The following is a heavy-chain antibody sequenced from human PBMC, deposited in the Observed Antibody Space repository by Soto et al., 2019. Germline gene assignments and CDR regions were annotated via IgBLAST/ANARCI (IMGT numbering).Heavy chain of an antibody. CDR3: ARGEDYDILNGYYKEYAHYDY. CDR2: IWYDGSND. CDR1: GFTFSTYG. V-gene: IGHV3-33*01. Sequence: GGSLRLSCAASGFTFSTYGMHWVRQAPGKGLEWVAVIWYDGSNDYYADSVKGRFTISRDNSKNTLYLQMSSLRVEDTAVYYCARGEDYDILNGYYKEYAHYDYWGQGTPVTVSS. D-gene: IGHD3-9*01. J-gene: IGHJ4*02.